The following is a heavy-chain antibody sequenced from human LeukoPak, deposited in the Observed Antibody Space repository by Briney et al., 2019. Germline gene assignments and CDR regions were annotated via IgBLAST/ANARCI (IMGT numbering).Heavy chain of an antibody. CDR3: ARESMYYYDSSGIFDY. Sequence: GGSLRLSCAASGFTFSSYSMNWVRQAPGKGLEWVSYISSSTNTIYYADSVKGRFTISRDNAKNSLFLQMNSLRAEDTAVYYCARESMYYYDSSGIFDYWGQGTLVTVSS. CDR1: GFTFSSYS. V-gene: IGHV3-48*01. CDR2: ISSSTNTI. D-gene: IGHD3-22*01. J-gene: IGHJ4*02.